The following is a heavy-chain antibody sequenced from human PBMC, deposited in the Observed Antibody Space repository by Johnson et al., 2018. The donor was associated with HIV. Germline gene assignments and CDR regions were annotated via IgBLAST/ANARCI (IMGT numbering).Heavy chain of an antibody. V-gene: IGHV3-15*01. CDR1: GLTFDNAW. CDR2: IKSKIDGGTT. CDR3: YCTDHFGAGSESKGTFDA. J-gene: IGHJ3*01. Sequence: VQLVESGGGLVKPGGSLRLSCAASGLTFDNAWMSWVRQAPGKGLEWVGHIKSKIDGGTTDYAAPLKGRFTISRDDSKNTLYLQMNSLKTDDTAVYSCYCTDHFGAGSESKGTFDAWGQGTMVTVSS. D-gene: IGHD3-10*01.